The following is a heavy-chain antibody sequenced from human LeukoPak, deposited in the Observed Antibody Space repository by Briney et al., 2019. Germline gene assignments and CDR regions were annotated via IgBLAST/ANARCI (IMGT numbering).Heavy chain of an antibody. CDR2: INHSGST. Sequence: SETLSLTCAVYGGSFSGYYWSWIRQPPGKGLEWIGEINHSGSTNYNPSLKSRVTISVDTSKNQFSLKLSSVTAADTAVYYCARVRTTYDSSGYYFDYWGQGTLVTVSS. CDR3: ARVRTTYDSSGYYFDY. V-gene: IGHV4-34*01. D-gene: IGHD3-22*01. J-gene: IGHJ4*02. CDR1: GGSFSGYY.